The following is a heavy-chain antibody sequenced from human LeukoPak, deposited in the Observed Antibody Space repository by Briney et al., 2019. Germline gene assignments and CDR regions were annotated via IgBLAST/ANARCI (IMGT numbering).Heavy chain of an antibody. V-gene: IGHV3-48*04. Sequence: GGSLRLSCAASGFTFSTYSMNWVRQAPGKGLEWVSYISSSGSTIYYADSVKGRFTISRDNAKNSLYLQMNSLRAEDTAVYYCARAIDESWGVAVAGTLYYYFDYWGQGTLVTVSS. CDR2: ISSSGSTI. CDR3: ARAIDESWGVAVAGTLYYYFDY. D-gene: IGHD6-19*01. CDR1: GFTFSTYS. J-gene: IGHJ4*02.